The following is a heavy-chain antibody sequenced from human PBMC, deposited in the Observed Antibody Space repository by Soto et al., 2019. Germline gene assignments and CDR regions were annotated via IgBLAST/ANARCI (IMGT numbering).Heavy chain of an antibody. CDR1: GYTFRNYG. J-gene: IGHJ6*02. D-gene: IGHD3-9*01. CDR2: ISVHNADT. Sequence: QVQLVQSGGEVKKPGASVKVSCKASGYTFRNYGISWVRQAPGQGLEWMGWISVHNADTNYAQRLQGRVTMTTDTSTSTAYMELRSLRSDDTAVYYCARWYDMLTGPRDGMDVWGQGTTVTVSS. CDR3: ARWYDMLTGPRDGMDV. V-gene: IGHV1-18*01.